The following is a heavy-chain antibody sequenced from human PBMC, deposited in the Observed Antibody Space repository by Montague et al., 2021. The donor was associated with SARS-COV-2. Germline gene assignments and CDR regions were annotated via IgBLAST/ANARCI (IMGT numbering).Heavy chain of an antibody. CDR1: GGSISSYY. J-gene: IGHJ4*02. V-gene: IGHV4-59*01. Sequence: SETLSLTCTVSGGSISSYYWSWIRQPPGKGLEWIGYIYYSGSTNYNPSLKSRVTISVDTSKNQFSLKLSSVTAVDTAVYYCARRSLGYCSGGSCYSGYDYWGQGTLVTVSS. D-gene: IGHD2-15*01. CDR3: ARRSLGYCSGGSCYSGYDY. CDR2: IYYSGST.